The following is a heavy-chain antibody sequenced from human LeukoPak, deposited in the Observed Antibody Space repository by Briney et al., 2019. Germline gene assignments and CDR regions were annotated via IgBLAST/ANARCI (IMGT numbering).Heavy chain of an antibody. CDR1: GGSISSGTYYY. J-gene: IGHJ4*02. CDR3: ARLNYYDSGTLTYPFDY. CDR2: IYYLGTT. Sequence: SQTLSLTCTVSGGSISSGTYYYWSWIRQHPGEAPEWMGYIYYLGTTYYNPSLKSRVSISVATSENQFSLKLTSVTAADTAVYYCARLNYYDSGTLTYPFDYWGQGTLVTVSP. D-gene: IGHD3-10*01. V-gene: IGHV4-31*03.